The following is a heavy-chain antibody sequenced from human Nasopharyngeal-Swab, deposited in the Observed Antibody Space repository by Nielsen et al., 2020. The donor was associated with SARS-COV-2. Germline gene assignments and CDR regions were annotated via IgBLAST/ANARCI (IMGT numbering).Heavy chain of an antibody. Sequence: GGSLRLSCAASGFTFSKFYMSWVRQAAGKGLEWVANIKQDGSGSYYVDSVKGRFTISRDNSKNTLYLQMNSLRAEDTAVYYCARDGRIQLWSTRGWFDPWGQGTLVTVSS. CDR2: IKQDGSGS. D-gene: IGHD5-18*01. CDR3: ARDGRIQLWSTRGWFDP. V-gene: IGHV3-7*01. CDR1: GFTFSKFY. J-gene: IGHJ5*02.